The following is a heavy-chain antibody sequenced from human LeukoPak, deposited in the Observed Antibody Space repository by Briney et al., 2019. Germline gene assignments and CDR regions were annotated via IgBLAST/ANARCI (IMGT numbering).Heavy chain of an antibody. D-gene: IGHD3-10*01. CDR2: TSSDLNVK. V-gene: IGHV3-30-3*01. Sequence: GGSLGLSCAASGFTFRNHVIHWVRQAPGKGLEWVAVTSSDLNVKLYADSVKGRFTISRDNSRSTLYLQMNSLRPEDTAIYYCAREGYYGSGSPPSLYFDYWGQGTLVTVSS. J-gene: IGHJ4*02. CDR3: AREGYYGSGSPPSLYFDY. CDR1: GFTFRNHV.